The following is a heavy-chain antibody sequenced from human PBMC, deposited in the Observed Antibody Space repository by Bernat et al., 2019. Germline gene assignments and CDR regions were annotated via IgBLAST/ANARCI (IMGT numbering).Heavy chain of an antibody. V-gene: IGHV5-51*01. D-gene: IGHD6-19*01. CDR2: IYPGDSDT. CDR1: GYRFTSYS. J-gene: IGHJ4*02. CDR3: ARIVADLYYFDY. Sequence: EVQLVQSGAEVKKPGESLKISCKCLGYRFTSYSIDWVRQIPGKGLEWIGIIYPGDSDTRDSPSFQGQVTISADKSISTSYLQWSSLTASDTAMYYCARIVADLYYFDYWGQGTLVTVSS.